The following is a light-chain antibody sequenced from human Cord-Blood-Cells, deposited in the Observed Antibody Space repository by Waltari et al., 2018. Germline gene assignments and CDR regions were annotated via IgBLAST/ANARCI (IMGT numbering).Light chain of an antibody. CDR2: EVI. Sequence: QSALTQPPSVSGSPGQSVTISCTGTSSDVGSYNRVSWYQQPPGTAPKLMIYEVINPPSGVPRRFSVSKSSHTASRTISGLQAEDEADYYCSAYTSSSTLVFGGGTKLTVL. CDR1: SSDVGSYNR. V-gene: IGLV2-18*02. J-gene: IGLJ2*01. CDR3: SAYTSSSTLV.